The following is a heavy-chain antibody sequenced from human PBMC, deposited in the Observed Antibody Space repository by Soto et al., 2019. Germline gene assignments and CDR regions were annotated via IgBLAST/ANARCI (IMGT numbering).Heavy chain of an antibody. J-gene: IGHJ3*02. V-gene: IGHV3-23*01. CDR1: GFAFSGHP. D-gene: IGHD3-10*01. CDR2: ISDGGDLT. CDR3: ARRVIGSSRAFDI. Sequence: GGSLRLSCAASGFAFSGHPMSWVRQAPEKGLEWVAGISDGGDLTYNADSVRGRFTISRDNSRNTLYLQMNSLRAEDTAVYYCARRVIGSSRAFDIWGQGTMVTVSS.